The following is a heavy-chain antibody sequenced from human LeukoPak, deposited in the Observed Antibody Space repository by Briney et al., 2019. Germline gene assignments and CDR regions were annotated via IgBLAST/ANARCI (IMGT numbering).Heavy chain of an antibody. D-gene: IGHD4-23*01. J-gene: IGHJ3*02. CDR3: AKDDTTVVTPLVSNDAFDI. CDR1: GFTFSSYA. CDR2: TSGSGGST. V-gene: IGHV3-23*01. Sequence: PGGSLRLSCAASGFTFSSYAMSWVRQAPGKGLEWVSATSGSGGSTYYADSVKGRFTISRDNSKNTLYLQMNSLRAEDTAVYYCAKDDTTVVTPLVSNDAFDIWGQGTMVTVSS.